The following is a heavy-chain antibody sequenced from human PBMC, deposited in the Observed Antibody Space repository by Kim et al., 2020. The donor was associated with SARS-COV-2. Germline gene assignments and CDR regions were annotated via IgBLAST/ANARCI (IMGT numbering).Heavy chain of an antibody. D-gene: IGHD3-22*01. CDR2: INHSGST. V-gene: IGHV4-34*01. J-gene: IGHJ4*02. CDR1: GGSFSGYY. CDR3: ARGRGYYDSSGYYGYYFDY. Sequence: SETLSLTCAVYGGSFSGYYWSWIRQPPGKGLEWIGEINHSGSTNYNPSLKSRVTISVDTSKNQFSLKLSSVTAADTAVYYCARGRGYYDSSGYYGYYFDYWGQGTLVTVSS.